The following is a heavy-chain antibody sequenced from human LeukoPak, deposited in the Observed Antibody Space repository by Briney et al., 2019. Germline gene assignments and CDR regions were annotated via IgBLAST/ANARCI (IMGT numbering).Heavy chain of an antibody. CDR3: ARLLFSPGIAAVLRFDP. CDR2: ISAYNGNT. D-gene: IGHD6-13*01. V-gene: IGHV1-18*01. J-gene: IGHJ5*02. CDR1: GYTLTSYG. Sequence: ASVTVSFKASGYTLTSYGISWVRQAPGQGLEWMGWISAYNGNTNYAQKLQGRVTMTADTSTSTAYMELRSLRSDDTAVYYCARLLFSPGIAAVLRFDPWGQGTLVTVSS.